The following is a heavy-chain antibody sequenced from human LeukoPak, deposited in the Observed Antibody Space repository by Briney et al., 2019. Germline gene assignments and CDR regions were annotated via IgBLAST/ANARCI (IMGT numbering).Heavy chain of an antibody. Sequence: GESLKISRKGSGYSFTSYWIGWVRQMPGKGLEWMGIIYPGDSDTRYSTSFQGQVTISADKSNSTAYLQWSSLKASDTAMYYCARPITMIVVGAFHIWGQGTMVTVSS. CDR3: ARPITMIVVGAFHI. CDR1: GYSFTSYW. J-gene: IGHJ3*02. CDR2: IYPGDSDT. D-gene: IGHD3-22*01. V-gene: IGHV5-51*01.